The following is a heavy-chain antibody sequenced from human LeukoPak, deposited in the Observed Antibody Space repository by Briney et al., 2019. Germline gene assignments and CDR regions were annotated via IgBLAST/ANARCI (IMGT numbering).Heavy chain of an antibody. CDR2: IYTSGST. CDR3: AREQDYGDYEYYFDD. Sequence: PSETLSLTCTVSGGSIRSATYYWSWIRQPAGKGLEWIGRIYTSGSTNYNPSLKSRVTISVDTSKNQFSLRLSSVTAADTAVYYCAREQDYGDYEYYFDDWGQGTPVTVSS. CDR1: GGSIRSATYY. V-gene: IGHV4-61*02. J-gene: IGHJ4*02. D-gene: IGHD4-17*01.